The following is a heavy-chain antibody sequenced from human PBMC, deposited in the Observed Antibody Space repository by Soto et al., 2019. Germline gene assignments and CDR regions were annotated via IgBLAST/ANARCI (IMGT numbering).Heavy chain of an antibody. D-gene: IGHD1-26*01. Sequence: PGGSLRLSCAASGFTFSSYGMHWVRQAPGKGLEWVAVIWYDGSNKYYADSVKGRFTISRDNSKNTPYLQMNSLRAEDTAVYYCARESPTLYYLDAFDIWGQGTMVTVSS. CDR1: GFTFSSYG. CDR2: IWYDGSNK. CDR3: ARESPTLYYLDAFDI. V-gene: IGHV3-33*01. J-gene: IGHJ3*02.